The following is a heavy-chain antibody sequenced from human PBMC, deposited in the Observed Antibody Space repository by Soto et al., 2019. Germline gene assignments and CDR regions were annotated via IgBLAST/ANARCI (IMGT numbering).Heavy chain of an antibody. D-gene: IGHD2-8*01. CDR2: IYYSGST. CDR1: GGSISSYY. Sequence: SEPLSLTCPVSGGSISSYYWNWIRQPPGKGLEWIGYIYYSGSTNYNPSLKSRVTISVDTSKNQFSLKLSSVTAADTAVYYCARVKGVGYYYYGMDVWGQGTTVTVSS. J-gene: IGHJ6*02. CDR3: ARVKGVGYYYYGMDV. V-gene: IGHV4-59*01.